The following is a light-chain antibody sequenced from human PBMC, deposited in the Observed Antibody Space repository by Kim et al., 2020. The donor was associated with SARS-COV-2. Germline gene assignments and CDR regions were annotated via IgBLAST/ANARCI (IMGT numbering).Light chain of an antibody. CDR3: QQYGSSHPWT. Sequence: PGERATRSCRASQSVSSRYLAWYQQKPGQAPRLLIYGASSRATGIPDRFSGSGSGTDFTLTISRLEPEDFAVYYCQQYGSSHPWTFGQGTKVDIK. CDR1: QSVSSRY. CDR2: GAS. V-gene: IGKV3-20*01. J-gene: IGKJ1*01.